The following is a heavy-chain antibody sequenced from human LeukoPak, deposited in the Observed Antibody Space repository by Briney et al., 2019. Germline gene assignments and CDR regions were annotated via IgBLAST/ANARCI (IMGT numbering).Heavy chain of an antibody. Sequence: SETLSLTCTVSGGSISSYYWSWIRQPPGKGLEWIGYIYYSGSTNYNPSLKSRVTISVDTSKNQFSLKLSSVTAADTAVYYCAKLKTGAYYFDYWGQGTLVTVSS. V-gene: IGHV4-59*01. J-gene: IGHJ4*02. CDR3: AKLKTGAYYFDY. CDR1: GGSISSYY. D-gene: IGHD7-27*01. CDR2: IYYSGST.